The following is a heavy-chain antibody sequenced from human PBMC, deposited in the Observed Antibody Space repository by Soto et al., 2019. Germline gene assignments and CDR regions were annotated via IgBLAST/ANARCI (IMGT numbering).Heavy chain of an antibody. CDR2: INHSGST. CDR1: GGSFSGYY. D-gene: IGHD1-26*01. CDR3: ARAIGFGSHYYYYYMDV. V-gene: IGHV4-34*01. J-gene: IGHJ6*03. Sequence: SETLSLTCAVYGGSFSGYYWSWIRQPPGKGLEWIGEINHSGSTNYNPSLKSRVTISVDTSKNQFSLKLSSVTAADTAVYYCARAIGFGSHYYYYYMDVWGKGTTVTVSS.